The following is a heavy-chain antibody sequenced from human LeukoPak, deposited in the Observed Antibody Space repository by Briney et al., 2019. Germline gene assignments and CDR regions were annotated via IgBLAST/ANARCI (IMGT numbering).Heavy chain of an antibody. J-gene: IGHJ5*02. V-gene: IGHV4-39*01. CDR3: ARRYSSSWRWFDP. Sequence: SETLSLTCTVSGGSISSSSYYWGWIRQPPGKGLGWIGSIYYSGSTYYNPSLKSRVTISVDTSKNQFSLKLSSVTAADTAVYYCARRYSSSWRWFDPWGQGTLVTVSS. CDR2: IYYSGST. D-gene: IGHD6-13*01. CDR1: GGSISSSSYY.